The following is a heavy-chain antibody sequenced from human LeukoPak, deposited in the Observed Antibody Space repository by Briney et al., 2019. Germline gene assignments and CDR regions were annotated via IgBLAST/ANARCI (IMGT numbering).Heavy chain of an antibody. CDR3: ARVLDYGDYVGLVVDY. CDR1: GFTFSSYS. D-gene: IGHD4-17*01. CDR2: ISSSSSYI. Sequence: GESLRLSCAASGFTFSSYSMNWVRQAPGKGLEWVSSISSSSSYIYYADSVKGRFTISRDNAKNSLYLQLNSLRAEDTAVYYCARVLDYGDYVGLVVDYWGQGTLVTVSS. J-gene: IGHJ4*02. V-gene: IGHV3-21*01.